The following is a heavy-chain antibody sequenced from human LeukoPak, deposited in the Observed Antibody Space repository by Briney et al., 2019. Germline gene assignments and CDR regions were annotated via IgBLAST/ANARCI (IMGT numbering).Heavy chain of an antibody. CDR1: GGSISSSSYY. D-gene: IGHD2-2*01. CDR3: ARGRAEDIVVVPAAAAKSSFDY. V-gene: IGHV4-39*07. J-gene: IGHJ4*02. Sequence: PSETLSLTCTVSGGSISSSSYYWGWIRQPPGKGLEWIGSIYYSGSTYYNPSLKSRVTISVDTSKNQFSLKLSSVTAADTAVYYCARGRAEDIVVVPAAAAKSSFDYWGQETLVTVSS. CDR2: IYYSGST.